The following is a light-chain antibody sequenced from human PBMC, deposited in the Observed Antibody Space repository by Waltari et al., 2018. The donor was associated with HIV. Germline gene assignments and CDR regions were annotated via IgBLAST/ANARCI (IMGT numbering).Light chain of an antibody. CDR2: AAS. CDR3: QKCNSAPLT. V-gene: IGKV1-27*01. Sequence: DIQMTQSPSSLSAFIGATVTITCRASQAINNYLAWYQHRPGEAPHLLIYAASTLQSGVPSRFSGSGSGTDFTLTITNLQPEDVGTYYCQKCNSAPLTFGGGTKVEIK. CDR1: QAINNY. J-gene: IGKJ4*01.